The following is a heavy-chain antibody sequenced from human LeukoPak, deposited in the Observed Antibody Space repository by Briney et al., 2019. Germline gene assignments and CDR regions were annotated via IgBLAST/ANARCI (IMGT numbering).Heavy chain of an antibody. CDR1: GYTFTSYY. V-gene: IGHV1-46*01. J-gene: IGHJ5*02. D-gene: IGHD1-26*01. CDR3: ARDNSVGDVAWWFDP. Sequence: ASVKVSCKASGYTFTSYYMHWVRQAPGRGLEWLGLINPSGSSTLYAQKFQGRVTMTRDMSTTTDYMELSSLRSDDTAVYYCARDNSVGDVAWWFDPWGQGTLVTVSS. CDR2: INPSGSST.